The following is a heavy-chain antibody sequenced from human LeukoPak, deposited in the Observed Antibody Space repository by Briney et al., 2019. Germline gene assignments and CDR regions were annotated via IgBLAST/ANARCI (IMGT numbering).Heavy chain of an antibody. CDR2: INHSGST. CDR3: ARGPDIVVVPAAMPVGDY. D-gene: IGHD2-2*01. CDR1: GGSFSGCY. Sequence: PSETLSLTCAVYGGSFSGCYWSWVRQPPGKGLEWIGEINHSGSTNYNPSLKRRVTISVDTSKNQFSLKLSSVTAADTAVHYCARGPDIVVVPAAMPVGDYWGQGTLVTVSS. V-gene: IGHV4-34*01. J-gene: IGHJ4*02.